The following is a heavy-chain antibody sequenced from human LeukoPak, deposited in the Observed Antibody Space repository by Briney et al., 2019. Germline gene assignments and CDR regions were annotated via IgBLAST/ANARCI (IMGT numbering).Heavy chain of an antibody. CDR3: ARVTSRLGWFDP. CDR1: GYSISSGYY. V-gene: IGHV4-38-2*02. CDR2: ISHSGST. D-gene: IGHD1-14*01. J-gene: IGHJ5*02. Sequence: SETLSLTCTVSGYSISSGYYWGWIRQPPGKGLEWIGSISHSGSTYYNPSLKSRVTISVDTSKNQFSLKLRSVTAADTTVYYCARVTSRLGWFDPWGQGTLVTVSS.